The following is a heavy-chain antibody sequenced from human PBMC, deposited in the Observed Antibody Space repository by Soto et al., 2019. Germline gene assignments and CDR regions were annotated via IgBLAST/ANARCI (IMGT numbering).Heavy chain of an antibody. D-gene: IGHD3-10*01. CDR2: IIPIFGTA. V-gene: IGHV1-69*13. CDR3: ARALFTMVRGVIFDAFDI. CDR1: GGTFSSYA. Sequence: SVKVSCKASGGTFSSYAISWVRQAPGQGLEWMGGIIPIFGTANYAQKFQGRVTITADESTSTAYMELSSLRSEDTAEYYCARALFTMVRGVIFDAFDIWGQGTMVTVSS. J-gene: IGHJ3*02.